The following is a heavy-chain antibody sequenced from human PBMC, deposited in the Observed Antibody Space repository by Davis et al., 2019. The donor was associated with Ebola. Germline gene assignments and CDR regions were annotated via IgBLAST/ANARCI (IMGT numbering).Heavy chain of an antibody. CDR1: APTSTGSA. V-gene: IGHV3-73*01. CDR2: IRSKANSYAT. J-gene: IGHJ4*02. Sequence: ARSLSLSCVASAPTSTGSAIHRVRHASGQWLEWVGRIRSKANSYATAYAASVKGRFTISRDDSKNTAYLQMNSLKTEDTAVYYCTTTTVTIDYWGQGTLVTVSS. D-gene: IGHD4-17*01. CDR3: TTTTVTIDY.